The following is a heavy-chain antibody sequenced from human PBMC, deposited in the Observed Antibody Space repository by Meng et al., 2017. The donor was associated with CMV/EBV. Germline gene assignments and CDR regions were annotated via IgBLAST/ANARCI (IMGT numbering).Heavy chain of an antibody. Sequence: GESLKISCAASGFTFSSYEMNWVRQAPGKGLEWVSYISSSGSTIYYADSVKGRFTISRDNAKNSLYLQMNSLRAEDTAVYYCAREGYCSSTSCYPSDAFDIWGQGTMVTVSS. V-gene: IGHV3-48*03. CDR2: ISSSGSTI. CDR1: GFTFSSYE. D-gene: IGHD2-2*01. J-gene: IGHJ3*02. CDR3: AREGYCSSTSCYPSDAFDI.